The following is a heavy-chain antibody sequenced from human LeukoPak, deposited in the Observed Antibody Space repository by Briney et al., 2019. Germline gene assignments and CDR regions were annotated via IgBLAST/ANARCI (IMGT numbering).Heavy chain of an antibody. CDR2: INWNSGSI. Sequence: GGPLTLSCAASVFTFDDYAMHWVRQAPGKGLEGVSGINWNSGSIGYADSVKGRFTISRHNAKNSLYLQKNSLRAGHAALYYCAKDANSVVAVYYFDYWGQGALVTVSS. CDR1: VFTFDDYA. J-gene: IGHJ4*02. V-gene: IGHV3-9*01. CDR3: AKDANSVVAVYYFDY. D-gene: IGHD2-15*01.